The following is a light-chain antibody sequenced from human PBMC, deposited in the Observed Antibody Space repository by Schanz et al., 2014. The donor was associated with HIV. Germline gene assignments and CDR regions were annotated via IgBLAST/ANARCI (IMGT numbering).Light chain of an antibody. J-gene: IGKJ2*01. CDR2: GAS. V-gene: IGKV3-20*01. Sequence: EIVVTQSPGTLSLSPGEGATLSCRASQTVSSNSLGWYQQKRGQVPRLLIYGASNRATGVPDRFSGYGSGTDFTLTISRLEPEDSAVYYCQQYGSSYTFGQGTKLEIK. CDR1: QTVSSNS. CDR3: QQYGSSYT.